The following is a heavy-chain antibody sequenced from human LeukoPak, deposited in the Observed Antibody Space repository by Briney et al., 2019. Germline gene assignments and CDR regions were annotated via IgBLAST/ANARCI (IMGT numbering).Heavy chain of an antibody. CDR1: GGSISSGGYY. D-gene: IGHD2-2*01. CDR2: IYYSGST. V-gene: IGHV4-31*03. CDR3: ARGDLYCSSTRGSDCPPNWFDP. Sequence: PSETLSLTCTVSGGSISSGGYYWSWIRQHPGKGLEWIGYIYYSGSTYYNPSLKSRVNISVDTSKNQFSLKLSSVTAADTAVYYCARGDLYCSSTRGSDCPPNWFDPWGQGTLVTVSS. J-gene: IGHJ5*02.